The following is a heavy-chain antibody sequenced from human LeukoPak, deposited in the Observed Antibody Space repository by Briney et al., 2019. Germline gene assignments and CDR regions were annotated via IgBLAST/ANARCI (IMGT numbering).Heavy chain of an antibody. V-gene: IGHV4-59*01. CDR1: GGSIRSYY. D-gene: IGHD2-21*02. CDR3: ATVTGDF. CDR2: IHYSGNT. J-gene: IGHJ4*02. Sequence: SETLSLTCTVSGGSIRSYYWSWIRQPPGKGLEWFGNIHYSGNTNYNPSLRSRVAMSLDTSKNQVSLNLSSVTEADTAVYYCATVTGDFWGQGTLVTVSS.